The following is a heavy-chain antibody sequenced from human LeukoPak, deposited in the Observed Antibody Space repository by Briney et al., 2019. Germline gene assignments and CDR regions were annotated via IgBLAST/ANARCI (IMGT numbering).Heavy chain of an antibody. CDR2: IIPIFGTA. D-gene: IGHD3-3*01. CDR3: ARSTPDFGVVIKDFYYYGMDV. Sequence: ASVKVSCKASGGTFSSYAISWVRQAPGQGLEWLGGIIPIFGTANYAQKFQGRVTITADESTSTAYMELSSLRSEDTAVYCCARSTPDFGVVIKDFYYYGMDVWGQGTTVTVSS. V-gene: IGHV1-69*13. J-gene: IGHJ6*02. CDR1: GGTFSSYA.